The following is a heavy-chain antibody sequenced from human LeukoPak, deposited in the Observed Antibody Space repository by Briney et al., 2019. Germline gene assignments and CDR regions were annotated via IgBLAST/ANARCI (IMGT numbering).Heavy chain of an antibody. CDR2: IYSGGST. CDR1: GFTVNNNY. Sequence: GGSLRLSCAASGFTVNNNYMNWVRQAPGKGLEWVSVIYSGGSTYYADSVKGRFTISRDNSKNTLYLQMNSLRAEDTAVYYCASSIQLWSLGAFDIWGQGTMVTVSS. J-gene: IGHJ3*02. CDR3: ASSIQLWSLGAFDI. V-gene: IGHV3-53*01. D-gene: IGHD5-18*01.